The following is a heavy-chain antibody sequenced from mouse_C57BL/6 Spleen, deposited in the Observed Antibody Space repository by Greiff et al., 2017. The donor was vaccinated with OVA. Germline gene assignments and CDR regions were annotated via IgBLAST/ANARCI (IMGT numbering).Heavy chain of an antibody. Sequence: EVQRVESGGGLVQPGGSLSLSCAASGFTFTDYYMSWVRQPPGKALEWLGFIRNKANGYTTEYSASVKGRFTISRDNSQSILYLQMNALRAEDSATYYCARSLLGQGFAYWGQGTLVTVSA. CDR2: IRNKANGYTT. D-gene: IGHD3-3*01. CDR3: ARSLLGQGFAY. CDR1: GFTFTDYY. J-gene: IGHJ3*01. V-gene: IGHV7-3*01.